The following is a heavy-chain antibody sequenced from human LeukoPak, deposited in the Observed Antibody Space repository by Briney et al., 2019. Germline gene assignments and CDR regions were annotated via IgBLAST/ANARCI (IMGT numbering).Heavy chain of an antibody. Sequence: GGSLRLSCAASGFSFTFYSMNWVRQAPGKGLEWVSYISSSSSTIYYADSVKGRFTISRDNAKNSLYLQMNSLRAEDTAVYYCARAARDGPTYYCYMDVWGKGTTVTVSS. CDR1: GFSFTFYS. J-gene: IGHJ6*03. CDR2: ISSSSSTI. D-gene: IGHD5-24*01. V-gene: IGHV3-48*01. CDR3: ARAARDGPTYYCYMDV.